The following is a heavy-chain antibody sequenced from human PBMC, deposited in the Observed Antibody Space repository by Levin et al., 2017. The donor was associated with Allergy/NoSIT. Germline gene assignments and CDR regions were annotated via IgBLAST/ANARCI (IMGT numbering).Heavy chain of an antibody. V-gene: IGHV3-15*01. Sequence: GESLKISCAASGFTFSNAWMSWVRQAPGKGLEWVGRIKSETDGGTTDYTAPVTGRFIISREDSKNTLSLQMNSLKTEDTAVYYCTTYRIAAAGRIDYWGQGTLVTVSS. CDR1: GFTFSNAW. J-gene: IGHJ4*02. D-gene: IGHD6-13*01. CDR3: TTYRIAAAGRIDY. CDR2: IKSETDGGTT.